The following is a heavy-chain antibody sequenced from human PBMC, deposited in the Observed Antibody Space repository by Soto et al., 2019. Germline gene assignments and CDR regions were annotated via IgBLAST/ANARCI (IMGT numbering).Heavy chain of an antibody. J-gene: IGHJ4*02. D-gene: IGHD3-22*01. CDR1: GFTFSSYE. Sequence: EVQLVESGGGLVQPGGSLRLSCAASGFTFSSYEMNWVRQAPGKGLEWVSYISSSGGTIYFADSVQGRFTVSRDNAKNSLFLQLNSLRAEDTAVYYCARVTMNYFDYWGQGTLVTVSS. CDR3: ARVTMNYFDY. V-gene: IGHV3-48*03. CDR2: ISSSGGTI.